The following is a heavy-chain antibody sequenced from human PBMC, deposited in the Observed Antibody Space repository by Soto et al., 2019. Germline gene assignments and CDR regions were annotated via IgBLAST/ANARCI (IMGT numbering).Heavy chain of an antibody. CDR2: IYSGGST. D-gene: IGHD3-22*01. Sequence: GGSLRLACAASGFTVSSNYMSWVRQAPGKGLEWVSVIYSGGSTYYADSVKGRFTISRDNSKNTLYLQMNSLRAEDTAVYYCARDSQYYYDTSGYLFDYWGQGT. V-gene: IGHV3-66*01. CDR1: GFTVSSNY. CDR3: ARDSQYYYDTSGYLFDY. J-gene: IGHJ4*02.